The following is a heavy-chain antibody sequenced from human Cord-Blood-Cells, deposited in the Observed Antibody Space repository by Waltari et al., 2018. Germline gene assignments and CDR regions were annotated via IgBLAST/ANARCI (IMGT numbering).Heavy chain of an antibody. V-gene: IGHV3-74*01. Sequence: EVQLVESGGGLVQPGGSLRLSCATSGFTFSSYWMHWVRQAPGKGLVWVSRIKSDGSSTSYEDSVKGRFTISRDNAKNTLYLQMNSLRAEDTAVYYCARDLYGSGSYNWFDPWGQGTLVTVSS. CDR2: IKSDGSST. J-gene: IGHJ5*02. CDR3: ARDLYGSGSYNWFDP. CDR1: GFTFSSYW. D-gene: IGHD3-10*01.